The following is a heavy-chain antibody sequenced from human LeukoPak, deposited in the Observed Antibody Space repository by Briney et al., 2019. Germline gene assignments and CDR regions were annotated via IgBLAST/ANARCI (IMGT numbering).Heavy chain of an antibody. Sequence: ASVKVSCKASGYTLTELAMHWVRQAPGKGLEWMGGFDPEDGETIYAQKFKGRVTVTEDTSTDTAYMELSSLRSEDTAVYYCATAELWGGYELPNLWGQGTLVTVSS. D-gene: IGHD5-12*01. V-gene: IGHV1-24*01. J-gene: IGHJ5*02. CDR3: ATAELWGGYELPNL. CDR1: GYTLTELA. CDR2: FDPEDGET.